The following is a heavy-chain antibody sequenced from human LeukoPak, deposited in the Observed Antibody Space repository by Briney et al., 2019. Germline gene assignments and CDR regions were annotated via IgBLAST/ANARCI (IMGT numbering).Heavy chain of an antibody. D-gene: IGHD2-2*01. CDR1: GASDSSNSAS. CDR3: ARAPTGVVPRPSYFDY. Sequence: SQTLSLTCAISGASDSSNSASWNWIRQSPSRGLEWLGGTYYRSKWYKDYAESVKSRVTINPDTSKNHFSLQLNSVTPEDTAVYYCARAPTGVVPRPSYFDYWGQGTLVTVSS. J-gene: IGHJ4*02. CDR2: TYYRSKWYK. V-gene: IGHV6-1*01.